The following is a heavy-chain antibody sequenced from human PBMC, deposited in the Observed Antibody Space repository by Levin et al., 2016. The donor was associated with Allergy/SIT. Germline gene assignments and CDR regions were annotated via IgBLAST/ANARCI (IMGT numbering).Heavy chain of an antibody. D-gene: IGHD4-17*01. CDR2: IYHSGST. CDR3: AREGLRGDYFDY. V-gene: IGHV4-30-2*01. CDR1: GGSISSGGYS. Sequence: LRLSCAVSGGSISSGGYSWSWIRQPPGKGLEWIGYIYHSGSTYYNPSLKSRVTISVDRSKNQFSLKLSSVTAADTAVYYCAREGLRGDYFDYWGQGTLVTVSS. J-gene: IGHJ4*02.